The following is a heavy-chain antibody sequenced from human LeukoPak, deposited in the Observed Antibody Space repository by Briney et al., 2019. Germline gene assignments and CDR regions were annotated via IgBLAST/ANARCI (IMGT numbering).Heavy chain of an antibody. V-gene: IGHV1-18*04. Sequence: ASVKVSCKASGYTFTSYYMHWVRQAPGQGLEWMGWISAYNGNTNYAQKLQGRVTMTTDTSTSTAYMELRSLRSDDTAVYYCARPLIYGDDAFDIWGQGTMVTVSS. J-gene: IGHJ3*02. CDR2: ISAYNGNT. D-gene: IGHD3-10*01. CDR3: ARPLIYGDDAFDI. CDR1: GYTFTSYY.